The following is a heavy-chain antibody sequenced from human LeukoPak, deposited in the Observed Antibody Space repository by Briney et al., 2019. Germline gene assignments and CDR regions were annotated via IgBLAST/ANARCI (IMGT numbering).Heavy chain of an antibody. V-gene: IGHV3-23*01. Sequence: GGSLRLSCAASGFIFSSCAMSWVRQAPGKGLEWVSTLTSSGDTTYYADSVKGRFTISRDNSKDTLYLQMNSLRVEDSAVYYCAKNPYYSGSYLPFDSWGQGTLVTVSS. CDR3: AKNPYYSGSYLPFDS. J-gene: IGHJ4*02. CDR1: GFIFSSCA. CDR2: LTSSGDTT. D-gene: IGHD1-26*01.